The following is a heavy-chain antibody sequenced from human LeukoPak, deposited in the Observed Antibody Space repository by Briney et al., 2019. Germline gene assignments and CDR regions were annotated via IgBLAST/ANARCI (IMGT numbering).Heavy chain of an antibody. CDR1: GGSISSSSYY. Sequence: SETLSLTCSVSGGSISSSSYYWGWIRQPPGKGLEWIGSIYFSGSTYYKPSLKSRVTISVDTSKNQFSLKLSSVTAADTAVYYCARRKDGYSYVGIFDYWGQGTLVTVSS. V-gene: IGHV4-39*01. CDR2: IYFSGST. CDR3: ARRKDGYSYVGIFDY. D-gene: IGHD5-24*01. J-gene: IGHJ4*02.